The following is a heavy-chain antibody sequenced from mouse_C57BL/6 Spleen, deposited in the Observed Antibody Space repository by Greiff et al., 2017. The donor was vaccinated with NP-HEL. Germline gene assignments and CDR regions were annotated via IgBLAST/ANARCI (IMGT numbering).Heavy chain of an antibody. Sequence: EVKLMESEGGLVQPGSSMKLSCTASGFTFSDYYMAWVRQVPEKGLEWVANINYDGSSTYYLDSLKSRFIISRDNAKNILYLQMSSLKSEDTATYYCARDAYYYAMDYWGQRTSVTVSS. CDR3: ARDAYYYAMDY. D-gene: IGHD2-10*01. CDR2: INYDGSST. J-gene: IGHJ4*01. CDR1: GFTFSDYY. V-gene: IGHV5-16*01.